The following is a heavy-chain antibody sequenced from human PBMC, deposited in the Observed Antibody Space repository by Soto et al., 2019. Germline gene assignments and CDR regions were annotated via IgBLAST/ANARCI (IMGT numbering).Heavy chain of an antibody. D-gene: IGHD2-2*01. J-gene: IGHJ5*02. V-gene: IGHV4-59*01. CDR2: IYYSGST. CDR3: ARMMDCSSTSCYGGDWFDP. Sequence: SETLSLTCTVSGGSISSYYWSWIRQPPGKGLEWIGYIYYSGSTNYNPSLKSRVTISLDTSKNQFSMKLSSVTAADTAVYYCARMMDCSSTSCYGGDWFDPWGQGTMVTVSS. CDR1: GGSISSYY.